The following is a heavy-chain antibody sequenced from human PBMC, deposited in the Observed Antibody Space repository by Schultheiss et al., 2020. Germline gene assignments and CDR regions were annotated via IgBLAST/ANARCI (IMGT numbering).Heavy chain of an antibody. CDR1: GYSFTSYW. Sequence: GESLKISCKGSGYSFTSYWIGWVRQMPGRGLEWMGIIFPDDSDIRYSPSFQGQVTISADKSISTAYLQWSSLKASDTAMYYCARIEAVAGIDYWGQGTLVTVSS. D-gene: IGHD6-19*01. CDR3: ARIEAVAGIDY. J-gene: IGHJ4*02. V-gene: IGHV5-51*01. CDR2: IFPDDSDI.